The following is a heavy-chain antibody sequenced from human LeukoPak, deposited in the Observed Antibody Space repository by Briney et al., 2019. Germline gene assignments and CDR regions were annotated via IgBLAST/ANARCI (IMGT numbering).Heavy chain of an antibody. CDR3: ARAPTQTTVTPIDY. D-gene: IGHD4-17*01. CDR1: GGSFSGYY. V-gene: IGHV4-34*01. J-gene: IGHJ4*02. Sequence: PSEILSLTCAVYGGSFSGYYWSWIRQPPGKGLEWIGEINHSGSTNYNPSLKSRVTISVDTSKNQFSLKLSSVTAADTAVYYCARAPTQTTVTPIDYWGQGTLVTVSS. CDR2: INHSGST.